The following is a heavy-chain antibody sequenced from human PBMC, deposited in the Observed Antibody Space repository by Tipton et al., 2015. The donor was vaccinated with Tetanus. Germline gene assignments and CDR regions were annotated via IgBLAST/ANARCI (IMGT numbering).Heavy chain of an antibody. Sequence: TLSLTCTVSGASISSNTYYWGWIRQPPGKGLEWIAGVSYSGSTYYNPSLKSRVTMSLDTSKNQFSVRLTSVTAADTAVYYCARLREIVSRSGWAFDYWGQGILVTVSS. V-gene: IGHV4-39*01. D-gene: IGHD3-10*01. CDR1: GASISSNTYY. CDR3: ARLREIVSRSGWAFDY. J-gene: IGHJ4*02. CDR2: VSYSGST.